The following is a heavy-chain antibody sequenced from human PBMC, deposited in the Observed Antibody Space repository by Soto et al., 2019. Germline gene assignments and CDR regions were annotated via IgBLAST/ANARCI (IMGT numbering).Heavy chain of an antibody. J-gene: IGHJ4*02. V-gene: IGHV3-53*01. D-gene: IGHD3-22*01. CDR1: GFTVSSNY. CDR2: IYSGGST. Sequence: EVQLVESGGGLIQPGGSLRLSCAVSGFTVSSNYMSWVRQAPGKGLEWVSVIYSGGSTYYADSVKGRFTISRDNSKNTLYLQMNSLRAEDTAVYYCAKDTYYYHTSGSVYYFDYWGPGTLVTVSS. CDR3: AKDTYYYHTSGSVYYFDY.